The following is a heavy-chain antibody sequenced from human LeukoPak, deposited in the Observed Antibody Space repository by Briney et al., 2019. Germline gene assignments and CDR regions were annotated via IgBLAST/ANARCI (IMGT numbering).Heavy chain of an antibody. CDR3: ASKDVLGPFDY. CDR2: ISSSSSYI. J-gene: IGHJ4*02. CDR1: GFTFSSYS. V-gene: IGHV3-21*01. Sequence: GGSLRLSCAASGFTFSSYSMNWVRQAPGKGLEWVSSISSSSSYIYYADSVKGRFTISRDNAKNSLYLQMNSLRAEDTAVYYCASKDVLGPFDYWAREPWSPSPQ.